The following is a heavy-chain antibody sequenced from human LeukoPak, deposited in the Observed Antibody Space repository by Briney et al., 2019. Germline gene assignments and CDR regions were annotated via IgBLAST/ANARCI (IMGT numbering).Heavy chain of an antibody. V-gene: IGHV1-69*04. CDR3: AREFFDYGDYGAIDY. J-gene: IGHJ4*02. Sequence: SVKVSCKASGGTFSSYDISWVQQAPGQGLEWMGRIIPILGIANYAQKFQGRVTITADKSTSTAYMELSSLRSEDTAVYYCAREFFDYGDYGAIDYWGQGTLVTVSS. CDR1: GGTFSSYD. D-gene: IGHD4-17*01. CDR2: IIPILGIA.